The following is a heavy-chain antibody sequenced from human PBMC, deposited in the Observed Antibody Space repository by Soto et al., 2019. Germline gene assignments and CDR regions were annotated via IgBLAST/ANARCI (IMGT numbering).Heavy chain of an antibody. CDR1: GFTFSSYG. J-gene: IGHJ4*02. Sequence: QVQLVESGGGVVQPGRSLRLSCAASGFTFSSYGMHWVRQAPGKGLEWVAVISSDGSNKYYADSVKGRFTISRDNSKNTLYQQKNSLRAEDTAVYYCAKYSGYYESSGDFHYWGQGTLVTVSS. V-gene: IGHV3-30*18. D-gene: IGHD3-22*01. CDR3: AKYSGYYESSGDFHY. CDR2: ISSDGSNK.